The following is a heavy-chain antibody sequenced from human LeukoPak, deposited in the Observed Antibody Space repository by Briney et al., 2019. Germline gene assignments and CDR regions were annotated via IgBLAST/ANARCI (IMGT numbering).Heavy chain of an antibody. V-gene: IGHV3-48*03. CDR1: GFTFSSYK. CDR2: ISSSGSTI. Sequence: GGSLRLSCAASGFTFSSYKMNWVRQAPGKGLEWVSYISSSGSTIYYADSVKGRFTISRDNAKNSLYLQMNSLRAEDTAVYYCARRDLLTGTFDYWGQGTLVTVSS. J-gene: IGHJ4*02. CDR3: ARRDLLTGTFDY. D-gene: IGHD1-20*01.